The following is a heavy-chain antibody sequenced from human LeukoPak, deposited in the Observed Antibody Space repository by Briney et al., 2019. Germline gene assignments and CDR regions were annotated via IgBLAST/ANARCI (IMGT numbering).Heavy chain of an antibody. CDR2: INHSGST. CDR3: ARGLGDGYNY. CDR1: GGSFSGYY. V-gene: IGHV4-34*01. Sequence: SETLSPSLAVYGGSFSGYYWSWIRQPPGKGLEWIGEINHSGSTNYNPSLKSRVTISVDTSKNQFSLKLSSVTAADTAVYYCARGLGDGYNYWGQGTLVTVSS. D-gene: IGHD5-24*01. J-gene: IGHJ4*02.